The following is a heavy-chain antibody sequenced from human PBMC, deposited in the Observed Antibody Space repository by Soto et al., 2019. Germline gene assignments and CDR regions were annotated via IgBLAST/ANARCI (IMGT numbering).Heavy chain of an antibody. V-gene: IGHV2-5*01. CDR1: GFSLSTSGAG. Sequence: QITLKASGPTLVKPTQTLTVTCTFSGFSLSTSGAGVGWIRQSPGKAPEWLALISWKDEKRYNPGLKSRLTITKDTSKNQVVLTMTDLHPVDTATYFCAHRYGGNNYRWYFDSWGQGTLVTVSS. CDR3: AHRYGGNNYRWYFDS. J-gene: IGHJ4*02. D-gene: IGHD5-18*01. CDR2: ISWKDEK.